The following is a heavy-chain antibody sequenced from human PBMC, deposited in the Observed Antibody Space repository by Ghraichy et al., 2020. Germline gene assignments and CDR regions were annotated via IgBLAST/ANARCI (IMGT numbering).Heavy chain of an antibody. CDR3: ARATTVAVAGTFDY. J-gene: IGHJ4*02. Sequence: SVKVSCKASGGTLDIYALNWLRQAPGQGLEWMGGIIPMYGVVKYAQRFQGRLTITADKSTSTAYMELSSLRSEDTAVYYCARATTVAVAGTFDYWGPGTLVTVAS. V-gene: IGHV1-69*10. CDR2: IIPMYGVV. D-gene: IGHD6-19*01. CDR1: GGTLDIYA.